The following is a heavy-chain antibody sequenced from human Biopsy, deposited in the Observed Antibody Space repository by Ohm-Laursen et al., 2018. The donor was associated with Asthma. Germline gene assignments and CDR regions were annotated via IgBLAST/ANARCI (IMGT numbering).Heavy chain of an antibody. CDR2: TNERGVT. V-gene: IGHV4-34*01. CDR1: PGSFSGFF. J-gene: IGHJ6*02. CDR3: ARGPELDV. Sequence: GTLSLTCDVYPGSFSGFFWTWIRQSPGRGLEWIGETNERGVTNNNPSLKSRVIISIDTYWNRVSLKLTSVTAADTAVYYCARGPELDVWGQGTTVTVSS.